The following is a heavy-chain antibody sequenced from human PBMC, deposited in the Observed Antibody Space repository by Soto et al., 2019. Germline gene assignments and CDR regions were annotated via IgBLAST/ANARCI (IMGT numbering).Heavy chain of an antibody. V-gene: IGHV4-59*01. CDR2: IYYSGST. J-gene: IGHJ3*01. CDR3: ARMTAARPDS. D-gene: IGHD6-6*01. CDR1: GGSISSYY. Sequence: QVQLQESGPGLVKPSETLSLTCTVSGGSISSYYWSWIRQPPGKGLEWIGYIYYSGSTNYNPSLKSRVTISVDTSKNQFSLKLSSVTAADTAVYYCARMTAARPDSWGQGTMVTVSS.